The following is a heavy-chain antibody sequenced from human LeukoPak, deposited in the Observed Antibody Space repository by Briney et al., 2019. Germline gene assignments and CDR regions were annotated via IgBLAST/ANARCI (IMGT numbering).Heavy chain of an antibody. D-gene: IGHD6-19*01. CDR3: ARGVAGPYYYYYMDV. CDR1: GYTFTDYY. CDR2: INPNSGGT. Sequence: ASVKVSCKASGYTFTDYYMHWVRQAPGQGLEWMGWINPNSGGTNYAQKFQGRVTMTRDTSISTAYMELSRLTSDDTAVYYCARGVAGPYYYYYMDVWGRGTTVTVSS. J-gene: IGHJ6*03. V-gene: IGHV1-2*02.